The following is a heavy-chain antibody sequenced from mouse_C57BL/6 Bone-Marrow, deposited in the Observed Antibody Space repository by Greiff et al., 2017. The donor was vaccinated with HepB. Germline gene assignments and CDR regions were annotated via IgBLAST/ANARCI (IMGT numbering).Heavy chain of an antibody. V-gene: IGHV1-81*01. CDR3: ARSVYYGNYDY. CDR2: IYPRSGNT. CDR1: GYTFTSYG. J-gene: IGHJ2*01. Sequence: VQLQQSGAELARPGASVKLSCKASGYTFTSYGISWVKQRTGQGLEWIGEIYPRSGNTYYNEKFKGKATLSADKSSSTAYMELRSLTSEDSAVYFCARSVYYGNYDYWGQGTTLTVSS. D-gene: IGHD2-1*01.